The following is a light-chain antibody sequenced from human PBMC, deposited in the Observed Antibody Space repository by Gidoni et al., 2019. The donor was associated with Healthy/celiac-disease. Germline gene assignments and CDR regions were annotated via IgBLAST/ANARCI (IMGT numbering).Light chain of an antibody. CDR1: QSVLYSSNNKNY. CDR3: QQYYSTPLT. V-gene: IGKV4-1*01. Sequence: IVMTQPPDSLAGSVGEVATINCKSSQSVLYSSNNKNYLAWYQQKPGQPPKLLIYWASTRESGVPSRFSGSGSGTDFTLTISSLQAEDVAVYYCQQYYSTPLTFGGGTKVEIK. J-gene: IGKJ4*01. CDR2: WAS.